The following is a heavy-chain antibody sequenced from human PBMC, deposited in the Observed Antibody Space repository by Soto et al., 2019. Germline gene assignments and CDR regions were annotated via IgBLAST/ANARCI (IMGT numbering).Heavy chain of an antibody. CDR1: GFTFSDYY. CDR2: ISSSGSTI. D-gene: IGHD2-2*01. V-gene: IGHV3-11*01. CDR3: TRISQPDCSSTSCYWFSYYYYYMDV. J-gene: IGHJ6*03. Sequence: GGSLRLSCAASGFTFSDYYMSWIRQAPGKGLEWVSYISSSGSTIYYADSVKGRFTISRDNAKNSLYLQMNSLRAEDTAEYYCTRISQPDCSSTSCYWFSYYYYYMDVWGKGTTVTVSS.